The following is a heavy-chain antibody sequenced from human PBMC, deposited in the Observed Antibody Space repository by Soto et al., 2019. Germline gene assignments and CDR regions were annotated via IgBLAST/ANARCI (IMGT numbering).Heavy chain of an antibody. CDR3: ARGSPVHN. D-gene: IGHD3-10*01. Sequence: QVQLVQSGAEVKKTGASVKVSCKASGYTFTSYGLSWVRQAPGQGLEWMGWISGYNGDINYAPKLQGRVTITRDTSTSTAYMELRSLRSDDTAIYYCARGSPVHNWGQGTLITVSS. CDR2: ISGYNGDI. V-gene: IGHV1-18*01. CDR1: GYTFTSYG. J-gene: IGHJ4*02.